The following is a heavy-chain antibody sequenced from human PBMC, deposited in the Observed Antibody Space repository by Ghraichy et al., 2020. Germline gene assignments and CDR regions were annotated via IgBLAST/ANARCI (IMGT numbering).Heavy chain of an antibody. CDR3: ARGDYYYYDSSGYYPFDY. J-gene: IGHJ4*02. CDR2: IYYSGST. V-gene: IGHV4-59*01. CDR1: GGSISSYY. D-gene: IGHD3-22*01. Sequence: SETLSLTCTVSGGSISSYYWSWIRQPPGKGLEWIGYIYYSGSTNYNPSLKSRVTISVDTSKNQFSLKLSSVTAADTAVYYCARGDYYYYDSSGYYPFDYWGQGTLVTVSS.